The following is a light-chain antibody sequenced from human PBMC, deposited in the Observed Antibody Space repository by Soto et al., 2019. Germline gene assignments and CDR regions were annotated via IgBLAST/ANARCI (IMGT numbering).Light chain of an antibody. V-gene: IGKV1-5*01. CDR1: QSVSSW. Sequence: DIQMTQSPSTLSASVGDRVTITCRASQSVSSWLAWYQQKPGKAPKLLIYDASTLQSGVPSRFSGSGSGTGFTLTISSLQPDDFATYYCQHYDSFSYTFGQGTKLEIK. CDR3: QHYDSFSYT. J-gene: IGKJ2*01. CDR2: DAS.